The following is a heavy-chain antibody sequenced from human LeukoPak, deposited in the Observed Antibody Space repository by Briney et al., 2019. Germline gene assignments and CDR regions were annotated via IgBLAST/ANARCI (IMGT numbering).Heavy chain of an antibody. CDR3: TREEDYYYYMDV. CDR2: IRSKPYGGTT. V-gene: IGHV3-49*04. Sequence: GGSLRLSCTASGFTFADYAMGWVRQAPGKGLEWVGCIRSKPYGGTTEYAASVKGRFTISRDDSKSIAYLQMNSLKAEDTAIYYCTREEDYYYYMDVWGKGITVTVSS. CDR1: GFTFADYA. J-gene: IGHJ6*03.